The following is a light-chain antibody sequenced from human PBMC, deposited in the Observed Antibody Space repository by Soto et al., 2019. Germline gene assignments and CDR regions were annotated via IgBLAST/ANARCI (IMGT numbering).Light chain of an antibody. V-gene: IGLV2-14*01. CDR1: SSDVGNYNY. CDR2: HVS. J-gene: IGLJ1*01. CDR3: TSYTTSSTYV. Sequence: QSVLTQPASVSGSPGQSITISCSGTSSDVGNYNYVSWYQQHQGKGPKLIIYHVSYRPSGVSNRFSGSKSGNTASLTISGLQAEDEADYYCTSYTTSSTYVFGNGTK.